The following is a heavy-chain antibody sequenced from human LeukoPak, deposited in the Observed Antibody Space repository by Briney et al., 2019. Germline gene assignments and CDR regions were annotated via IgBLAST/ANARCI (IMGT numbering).Heavy chain of an antibody. Sequence: SETLSLTCSVSGVSLDEYYWYWIRQSAGKRLEWIGRIYSSGSTNYAPSLKSRVTISVDTSKNKFSLKLSSVTAADTAVYYCARDSSMYYYYYMDVWGKGTTVTVSS. CDR1: GVSLDEYY. V-gene: IGHV4-4*07. CDR3: ARDSSMYYYYYMDV. J-gene: IGHJ6*03. CDR2: IYSSGST.